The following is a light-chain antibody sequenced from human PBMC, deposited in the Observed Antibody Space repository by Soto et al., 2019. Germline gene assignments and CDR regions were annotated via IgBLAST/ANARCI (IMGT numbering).Light chain of an antibody. CDR2: TVS. V-gene: IGKV1-12*01. CDR1: HGVSGW. J-gene: IGKJ3*01. Sequence: IQMTQSPSSVSASVGDTVTLSCQTSHGVSGWLAWYQQKPGKAPTLLIYTVSNLKSGVPSRFSGSGSGTYFSLTITNLQPEDFATYFCQQGKTFPFTFGPGTKVEVK. CDR3: QQGKTFPFT.